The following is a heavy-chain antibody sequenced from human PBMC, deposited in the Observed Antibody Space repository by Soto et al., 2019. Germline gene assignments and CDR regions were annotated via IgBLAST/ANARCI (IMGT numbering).Heavy chain of an antibody. CDR3: ARGGTVTTRGYYYYYYMDV. CDR2: INHSGST. J-gene: IGHJ6*03. CDR1: GGSFSGYY. V-gene: IGHV4-34*01. Sequence: SETLSLTCAVYGGSFSGYYWSWIRQPPGKGLEWIGEINHSGSTNYNPSLKSRVTISVDTSKNQFSLELSSVTAADTAVYYCARGGTVTTRGYYYYYYMDVWGKGTTVTVSS. D-gene: IGHD4-17*01.